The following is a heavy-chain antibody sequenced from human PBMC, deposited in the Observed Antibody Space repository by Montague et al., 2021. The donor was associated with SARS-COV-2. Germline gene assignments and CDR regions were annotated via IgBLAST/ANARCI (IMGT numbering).Heavy chain of an antibody. V-gene: IGHV6-1*01. Sequence: CAISGDSVSGNSATWHWIGQSPSRGLEWLGRTYYRSRWSNDYAVSVRSRIIINPDTSTNQFSLQLSSVTPEDTAVYFCARERWAVGVSFDYWGQGTLVTVSS. J-gene: IGHJ4*02. CDR2: TYYRSRWSN. CDR1: GDSVSGNSAT. CDR3: ARERWAVGVSFDY. D-gene: IGHD1-26*01.